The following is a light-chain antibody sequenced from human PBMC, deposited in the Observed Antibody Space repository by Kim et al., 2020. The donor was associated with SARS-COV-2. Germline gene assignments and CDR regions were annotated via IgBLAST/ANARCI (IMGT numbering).Light chain of an antibody. CDR3: QQYYDYPWT. Sequence: ASVGARVTISCRASQSIDGWMSWFQHPPGKAPKLLIYKASRLESGVPSRFSGTGSGTEFTLTISGLQPDDFGTYYCQQYYDYPWTFGQGTKVDIK. J-gene: IGKJ1*01. V-gene: IGKV1-5*03. CDR2: KAS. CDR1: QSIDGW.